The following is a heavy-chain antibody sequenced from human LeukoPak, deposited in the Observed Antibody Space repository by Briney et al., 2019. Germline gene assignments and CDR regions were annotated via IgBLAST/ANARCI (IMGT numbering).Heavy chain of an antibody. CDR3: ARAASHYDILTGYTSAYYFDY. CDR1: GGSISSSSYY. CDR2: IYYSGST. D-gene: IGHD3-9*01. J-gene: IGHJ4*02. Sequence: PSETLSLTCTVSGGSISSSSYYWGWIRQPPRKGLEWIGSIYYSGSTYYNPSLKSRVTISVDTSKNQSSLKLSSVTAADTAVYYCARAASHYDILTGYTSAYYFDYWGQGTLVTVSS. V-gene: IGHV4-39*01.